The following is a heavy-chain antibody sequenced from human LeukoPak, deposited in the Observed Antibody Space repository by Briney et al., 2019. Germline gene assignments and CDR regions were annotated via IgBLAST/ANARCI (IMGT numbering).Heavy chain of an antibody. Sequence: SVKVSCKASGGTFSSYAISWVRQAPGQGLEWMGRIIPIFGTANYAQKFQGRVTITTDESTSTAYMELSSLRSEDTAVYYCARSPYDNSGYYYNYFQHWGQGTLVTVSS. CDR2: IIPIFGTA. D-gene: IGHD3-22*01. CDR1: GGTFSSYA. V-gene: IGHV1-69*05. J-gene: IGHJ1*01. CDR3: ARSPYDNSGYYYNYFQH.